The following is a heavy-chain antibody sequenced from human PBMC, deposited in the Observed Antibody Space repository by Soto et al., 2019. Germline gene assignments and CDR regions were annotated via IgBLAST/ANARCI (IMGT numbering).Heavy chain of an antibody. CDR1: GGSMISFY. D-gene: IGHD1-1*01. J-gene: IGHJ4*02. V-gene: IGHV4-59*08. CDR3: ARRYGYSFDY. Sequence: ASETPSLTFTVPGGSMISFYWSWIRQPPGRGLEWIGFFYYAGSTKYNPSLNSRVTISVDASKNQFSLKLSSVTAADTAVYYCARRYGYSFDYWGQGTLVTVSS. CDR2: FYYAGST.